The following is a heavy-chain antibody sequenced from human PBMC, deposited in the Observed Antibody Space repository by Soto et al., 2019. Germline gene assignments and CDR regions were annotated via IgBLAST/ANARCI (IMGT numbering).Heavy chain of an antibody. D-gene: IGHD1-26*01. CDR3: ATQEVGGSYVYTFDP. J-gene: IGHJ5*02. V-gene: IGHV4-39*01. CDR1: GGSISSSNYY. Sequence: QLQLQESGQGLVKPSETLSLTCTVSGGSISSSNYYWGWIRQPPGKGLEWIGSIYYSGSTYYNPSLKSRVTISVDTSKNQFSLKLSSVTAADTAVYYCATQEVGGSYVYTFDPWGQGTLVTVSS. CDR2: IYYSGST.